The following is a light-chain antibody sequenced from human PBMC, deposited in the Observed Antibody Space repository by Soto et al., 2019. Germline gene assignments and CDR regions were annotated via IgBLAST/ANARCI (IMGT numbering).Light chain of an antibody. J-gene: IGKJ1*01. Sequence: PSSLCATILYRNTITGRASGDIYSYLAWYQQKPVQAPKLLIYAASNLYTGVPSRFSGSRSGTEFTLTISSLQPEHLACYYCLQDLGDSCTFRQGTKVDIK. V-gene: IGKV1-9*01. CDR3: LQDLGDSCT. CDR1: GDIYSY. CDR2: AAS.